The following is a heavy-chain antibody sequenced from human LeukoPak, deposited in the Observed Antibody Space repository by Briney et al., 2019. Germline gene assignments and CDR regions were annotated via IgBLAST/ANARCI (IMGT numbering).Heavy chain of an antibody. CDR1: GYTFRSYG. Sequence: GASVKVSCKASGYTFRSYGITWVRQAPGQGLEWMGWINVHRSNYARPLRGRISMTTETSTSTAYMELRSLTSDDTAVYYCARGGGFNPSDYSSYYGLDVWGQGTTVTVSS. J-gene: IGHJ6*02. V-gene: IGHV1-18*01. CDR2: INVHRS. CDR3: ARGGGFNPSDYSSYYGLDV. D-gene: IGHD6-25*01.